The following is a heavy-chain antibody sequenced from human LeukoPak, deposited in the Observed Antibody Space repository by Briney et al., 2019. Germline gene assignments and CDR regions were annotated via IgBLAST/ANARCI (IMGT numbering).Heavy chain of an antibody. V-gene: IGHV4-4*07. CDR1: DGSMISYH. J-gene: IGHJ4*02. CDR2: IYTTGST. D-gene: IGHD6-19*01. Sequence: SETLSLTCSVSDGSMISYHWSWIRQPAGKGLEWIGRIYTTGSTYFHPSLRSRVTISVDTSKNQFSLKLSSVTAADTAVYYCASQDGYSSGYVFDYWGQGTLVTVSS. CDR3: ASQDGYSSGYVFDY.